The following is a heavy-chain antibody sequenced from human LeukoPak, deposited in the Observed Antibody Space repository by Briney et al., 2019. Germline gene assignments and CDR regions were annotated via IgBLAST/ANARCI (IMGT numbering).Heavy chain of an antibody. CDR1: GFNFNNYN. CDR3: AREPTYSSSWYTSCDY. Sequence: GGSLRLSCAASGFNFNNYNMNWVRQAPGKGLEWVSYITLSSSSIYYADSVKGRFTISRDNAKNSLYLQMNSLRAEDTAVYCCAREPTYSSSWYTSCDYWGQGTLVTVSS. J-gene: IGHJ4*02. CDR2: ITLSSSSI. V-gene: IGHV3-48*01. D-gene: IGHD6-13*01.